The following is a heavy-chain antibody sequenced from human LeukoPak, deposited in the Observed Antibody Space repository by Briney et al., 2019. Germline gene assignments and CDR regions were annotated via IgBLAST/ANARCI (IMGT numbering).Heavy chain of an antibody. Sequence: SETLSLTCAVYGGSFSGYYWSWIRQPPGKGLEWIGEINHSGSTNYNPSLKSRVTISVDTSKNQFSLKLSSVTAADTAVYYCARGSPYRSSTSCYWGGGNYYYYYMDVWGKGTTVTVSS. CDR2: INHSGST. CDR1: GGSFSGYY. CDR3: ARGSPYRSSTSCYWGGGNYYYYYMDV. D-gene: IGHD2-2*01. J-gene: IGHJ6*03. V-gene: IGHV4-34*01.